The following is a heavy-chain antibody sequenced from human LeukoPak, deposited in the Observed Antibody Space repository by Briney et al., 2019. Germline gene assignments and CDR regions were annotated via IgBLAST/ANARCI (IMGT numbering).Heavy chain of an antibody. CDR1: VPTFTRYA. CDR2: FIPIYGSP. Sequence: VASVKVSCKASVPTFTRYAINWVRQAPGQGLEWMGGFIPIYGSPTYAQNFQGRVTYTTDEPTYTAYMELTNLKSDDTAVYFCAGFFYDTSGDAFDIWGQGTMVTVSS. J-gene: IGHJ3*02. D-gene: IGHD3-22*01. CDR3: AGFFYDTSGDAFDI. V-gene: IGHV1-69*05.